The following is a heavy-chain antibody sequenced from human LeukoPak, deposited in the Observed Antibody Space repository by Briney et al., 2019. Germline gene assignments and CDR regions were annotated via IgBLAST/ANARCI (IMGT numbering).Heavy chain of an antibody. J-gene: IGHJ3*02. CDR1: GGTFSSSA. CDR3: ARGIAAALDAFDI. V-gene: IGHV1-69*13. CDR2: IIPIFGTA. Sequence: SVKVSCKASGGTFSSSAISWVRQAPGQGLEWMGGIIPIFGTANYAQKFQGRVTITADESTSTAYIELSSLRSEDTAVYYCARGIAAALDAFDIWGQGTMVTVSS. D-gene: IGHD6-13*01.